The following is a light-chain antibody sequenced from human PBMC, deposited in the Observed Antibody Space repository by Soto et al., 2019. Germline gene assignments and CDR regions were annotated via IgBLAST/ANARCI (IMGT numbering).Light chain of an antibody. CDR3: SSYTSSSTVV. J-gene: IGLJ2*01. CDR1: SSDVGGYNY. CDR2: EVS. Sequence: QSALTQPASVSGSPGQSITISCIGTSSDVGGYNYVSWYQHHPGKTPKLMIYEVSSRSSGVSNRFSGSKSGNTASLAISGLQAEDEADYYCSSYTSSSTVVFGGGTKLTVL. V-gene: IGLV2-14*01.